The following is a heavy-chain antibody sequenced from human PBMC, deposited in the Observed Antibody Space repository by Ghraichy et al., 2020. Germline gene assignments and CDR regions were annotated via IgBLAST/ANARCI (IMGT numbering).Heavy chain of an antibody. CDR2: IKPGGSEQ. CDR3: VRVRQQKPPFFDK. J-gene: IGHJ4*01. V-gene: IGHV3-7*03. D-gene: IGHD6-13*01. CDR1: GFTFTTYW. Sequence: GESLNISCAASGFTFTTYWMSWVRQAPGKGLEWVADIKPGGSEQYYVDSVKGRFTISRDNAKDSVVLQMNGLRVEDTAVYYCVRVRQQKPPFFDKWGHGTQVTVSS.